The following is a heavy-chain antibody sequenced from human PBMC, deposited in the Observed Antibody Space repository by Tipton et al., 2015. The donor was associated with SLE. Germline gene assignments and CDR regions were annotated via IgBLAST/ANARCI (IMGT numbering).Heavy chain of an antibody. CDR1: GFTFSSYA. J-gene: IGHJ6*02. V-gene: IGHV3-23*01. Sequence: SLRLSCAASGFTFSSYAMRWVRQAPGKGLEWVSAISGSGGSTYYADSVKGRFTISRDNSKNTLYLQMNSLRAEDTAVYYCAKDGAYDRTGGDVWGQGPPVTVSS. D-gene: IGHD3-22*01. CDR3: AKDGAYDRTGGDV. CDR2: ISGSGGST.